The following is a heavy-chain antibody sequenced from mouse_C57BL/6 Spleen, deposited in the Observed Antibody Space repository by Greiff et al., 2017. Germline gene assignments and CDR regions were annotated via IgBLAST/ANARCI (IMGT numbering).Heavy chain of an antibody. D-gene: IGHD1-1*01. V-gene: IGHV5-9*01. CDR3: ARHGIYYGSSPFAY. J-gene: IGHJ3*01. Sequence: EVHLVESGGGLVKPGGSLKLSCAASGFTFSSYTMSWVRQTPEKRLEWVATISGGGGNTYYPDSVKGRFTISRDNAKNTLYLQMSSLRSEDTALYYCARHGIYYGSSPFAYWGQGTLVTVSA. CDR1: GFTFSSYT. CDR2: ISGGGGNT.